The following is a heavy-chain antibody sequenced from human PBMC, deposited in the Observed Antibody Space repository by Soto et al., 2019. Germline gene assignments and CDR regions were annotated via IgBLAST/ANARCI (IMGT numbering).Heavy chain of an antibody. CDR2: VRWDDEK. J-gene: IGHJ6*02. V-gene: IGHV2-70*19. CDR3: VRNNGGYTAYYGMDV. CDR1: GFSLNTGGMC. D-gene: IGHD2-8*01. Sequence: XGPTLLNPSQPLTLTCTFSGFSLNTGGMCLSWVRQPTGKALEWLAVVRWDDEKHFSTSLRNRISVSKDASGDRVVLTMANMDPADSGTYYCVRNNGGYTAYYGMDVWGPGTTVTVSS.